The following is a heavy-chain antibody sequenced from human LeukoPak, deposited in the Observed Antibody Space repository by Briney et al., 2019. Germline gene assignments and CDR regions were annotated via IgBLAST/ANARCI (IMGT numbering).Heavy chain of an antibody. V-gene: IGHV4-59*01. J-gene: IGHJ4*02. CDR1: GGSISSYY. CDR2: IYYSGST. D-gene: IGHD4-11*01. Sequence: SETLSLTCTVSGGSISSYYWSWMRQPPGKGLEWIGYIYYSGSTNYNPSLKSRVTISVDTSKNQFSLKLSSVTAADTAVYYCARTRLTTVTTPFDYWGQGTLVTVSS. CDR3: ARTRLTTVTTPFDY.